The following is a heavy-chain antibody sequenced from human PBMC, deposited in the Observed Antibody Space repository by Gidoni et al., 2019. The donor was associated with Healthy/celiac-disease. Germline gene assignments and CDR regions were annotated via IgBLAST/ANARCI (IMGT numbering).Heavy chain of an antibody. Sequence: QVQLVESGGGVVQPGRSLRLSCAASGFTFSSHSMHWVRQAPGKGLEWVAVISYDGSNKYYADSVKGRFTISRDNSKNTLYLQMNSLRAEDTAVYYCARDQTVVTAIRYYYYYYGMDVWGQGTTVTVSS. CDR1: GFTFSSHS. CDR2: ISYDGSNK. CDR3: ARDQTVVTAIRYYYYYYGMDV. V-gene: IGHV3-30*01. J-gene: IGHJ6*02. D-gene: IGHD2-21*02.